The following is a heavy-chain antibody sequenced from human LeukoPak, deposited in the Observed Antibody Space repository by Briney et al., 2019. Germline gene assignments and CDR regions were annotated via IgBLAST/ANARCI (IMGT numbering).Heavy chain of an antibody. CDR3: ARDPRKNFYGSGKGFDP. V-gene: IGHV3-21*01. CDR2: ISSSSSSYI. J-gene: IGHJ5*02. D-gene: IGHD3-10*01. Sequence: GGSLRLSCAASGSTFSSYSMNWVRQAPGKGLEWVSSISSSSSSYIYYADSVKGRFTISRDNAKNSLYLQMNSLRDEDTAVYYCARDPRKNFYGSGKGFDPWGQGTLVTVSS. CDR1: GSTFSSYS.